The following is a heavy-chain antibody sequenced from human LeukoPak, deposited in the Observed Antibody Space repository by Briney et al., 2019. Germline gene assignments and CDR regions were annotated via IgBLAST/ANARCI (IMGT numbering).Heavy chain of an antibody. J-gene: IGHJ6*03. D-gene: IGHD6-13*01. CDR3: ARDEEGAAAGTPYYYMDV. Sequence: PGGSLRLSCAASGFTFSSYWMSWVRQAPGKGLEWVANIKQDGSEKYYVDSVKGRFTISRDNAKNSLYLQMNSLRAEDTAVYYCARDEEGAAAGTPYYYMDVWGKGTTVTVSS. CDR1: GFTFSSYW. V-gene: IGHV3-7*01. CDR2: IKQDGSEK.